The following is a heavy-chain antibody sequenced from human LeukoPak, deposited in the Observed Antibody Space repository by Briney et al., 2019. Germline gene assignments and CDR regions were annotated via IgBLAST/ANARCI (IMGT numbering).Heavy chain of an antibody. CDR2: ITDSGGAT. D-gene: IGHD6-13*01. CDR3: AKAYTRSWYAAFDI. CDR1: GFAFTDYA. J-gene: IGHJ3*02. Sequence: PGGSLRLSCAASGFAFTDYAISWVRQAPGKGLEWVSAITDSGGATYYADSVKGRFTISRDNSKNTLCLQMNSLRGDDTAIYYCAKAYTRSWYAAFDIWGQGTMVTISS. V-gene: IGHV3-23*01.